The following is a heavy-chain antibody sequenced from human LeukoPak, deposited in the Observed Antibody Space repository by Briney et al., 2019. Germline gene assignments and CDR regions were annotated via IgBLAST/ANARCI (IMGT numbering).Heavy chain of an antibody. CDR2: VYHSGST. J-gene: IGHJ4*02. CDR3: ARLSGAPVRHPIYHFDY. CDR1: GYSISSGYY. V-gene: IGHV4-38-2*01. D-gene: IGHD1-26*01. Sequence: KPSETLSLTCAVSGYSISSGYYWGWIRQPPGKGLEWIGNVYHSGSTYKNPSLKSRVSISLGTSNNQFSLKLTSVTAADTAIYYCARLSGAPVRHPIYHFDYWGQGTLVTVSS.